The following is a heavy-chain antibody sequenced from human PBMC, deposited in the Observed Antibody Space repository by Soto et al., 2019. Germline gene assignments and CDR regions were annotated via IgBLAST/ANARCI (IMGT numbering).Heavy chain of an antibody. CDR3: AGQTFTIAAASYGRSNWFDP. D-gene: IGHD6-25*01. J-gene: IGHJ5*02. Sequence: KPSETLSLTCSASGGSITSSSHFWGWVRQPPGKGLEWIGTIYFTGNTYYTPSLKSRLTMSIDTSKNEFSLRLNSVTAADTALYYCAGQTFTIAAASYGRSNWFDPWGPGTLVTVSS. V-gene: IGHV4-39*01. CDR2: IYFTGNT. CDR1: GGSITSSSHF.